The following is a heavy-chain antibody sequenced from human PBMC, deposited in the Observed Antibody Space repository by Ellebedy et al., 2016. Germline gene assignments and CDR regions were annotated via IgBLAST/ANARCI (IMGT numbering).Heavy chain of an antibody. CDR2: IYWDDDK. V-gene: IGHV2-5*02. CDR3: ARSRIAAADYYGMDV. J-gene: IGHJ6*02. Sequence: SGPTLVKPTQTLTLTCTFSGFSLSTSGVGVGWIRQPPGKALEWLALIYWDDDKRYSPSLKTRLTISKDTSKNQVALTMTNMDPVDTATYYCARSRIAAADYYGMDVWGQGTTVTVSS. D-gene: IGHD6-13*01. CDR1: GFSLSTSGVG.